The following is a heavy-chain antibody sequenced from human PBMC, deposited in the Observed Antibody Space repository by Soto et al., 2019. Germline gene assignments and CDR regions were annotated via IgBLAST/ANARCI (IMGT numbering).Heavy chain of an antibody. Sequence: SLTLSCLASGVNLHHHALHWVRQAPGKGLGWVSGIFWDGNRMDYADSVKGRFFISRDNAKNSLYLQMNSPREDDTALYYCTKDINLGGVDVWGQGTTVTVSS. CDR3: TKDINLGGVDV. CDR2: IFWDGNRM. V-gene: IGHV3-9*01. D-gene: IGHD7-27*01. J-gene: IGHJ6*02. CDR1: GVNLHHHA.